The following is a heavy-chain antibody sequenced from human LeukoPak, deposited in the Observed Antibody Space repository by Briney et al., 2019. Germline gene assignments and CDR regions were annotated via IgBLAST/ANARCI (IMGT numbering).Heavy chain of an antibody. CDR3: AVEVTATDNGFDV. CDR1: GGSISSSN. J-gene: IGHJ3*01. D-gene: IGHD2-21*02. Sequence: GTLSLTCAVSGGSISSSNRWSWVRQAPGRGLEWVSLIHGGGGTYHADSVKGRFTISRDTAKNTLSLQMSSLRAEDTAVYYCAVEVTATDNGFDVWGQGTLVTVSS. CDR2: IHGGGGT. V-gene: IGHV3-53*01.